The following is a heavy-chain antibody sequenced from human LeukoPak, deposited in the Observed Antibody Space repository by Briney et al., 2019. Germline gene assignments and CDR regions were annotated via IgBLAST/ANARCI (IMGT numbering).Heavy chain of an antibody. D-gene: IGHD1-26*01. CDR2: ISSSVTTV. J-gene: IGHJ4*02. V-gene: IGHV3-11*04. CDR3: ARDKRKGIVGSTKSYFDY. Sequence: PGGSLRLSCAASGFTFRDYYMAWIRQAPGKGLEWVSHISSSVTTVYYADSVRGRFTLSRDNAKNSVSLQMNSLRAEDTAVYYCARDKRKGIVGSTKSYFDYRGQGTLVTVSS. CDR1: GFTFRDYY.